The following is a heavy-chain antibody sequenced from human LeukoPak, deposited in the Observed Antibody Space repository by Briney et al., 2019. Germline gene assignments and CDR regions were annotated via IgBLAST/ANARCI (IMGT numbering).Heavy chain of an antibody. V-gene: IGHV3-33*08. CDR3: ARGARPVYYFDY. J-gene: IGHJ4*02. CDR1: GFTFSSYG. CDR2: IWYDGSNK. D-gene: IGHD4-11*01. Sequence: GGSLRLSCAVSGFTFSSYGMHWVRQAPGKGLEWVAVIWYDGSNKYYADSVKGRFTISRDNSKNTLYLQMNSLRAEDTAVYYCARGARPVYYFDYWGQGTLVTVSS.